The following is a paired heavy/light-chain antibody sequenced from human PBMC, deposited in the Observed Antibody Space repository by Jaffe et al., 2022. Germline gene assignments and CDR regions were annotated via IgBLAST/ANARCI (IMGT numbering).Heavy chain of an antibody. Sequence: QLQLQESGPGLVKPSETLSLTCTVSGGSISSNNYYWGWIRQPPGKGLEWIGSIYYSGSAYYNPSLKSRVTMSVDTSKNQFSLRLSSVTAADTALYYCARHVHQLAQPDLWGRGTLVTVSS. J-gene: IGHJ2*01. CDR2: IYYSGSA. CDR1: GGSISSNNYY. V-gene: IGHV4-39*01. CDR3: ARHVHQLAQPDL. D-gene: IGHD2-2*01.
Light chain of an antibody. V-gene: IGLV1-51*01. Sequence: QSVLTQPPSVSAAPGQKVTISCSGSSSNIGNNYVSWYQQLPGTAPKLLIYDNNKRPSGIPDRFSGSKSGTSATLGITGLQTGDEADYYCGTWDSSLSVYWVFGGGTKLTVL. CDR2: DNN. CDR3: GTWDSSLSVYWV. J-gene: IGLJ3*02. CDR1: SSNIGNNY.